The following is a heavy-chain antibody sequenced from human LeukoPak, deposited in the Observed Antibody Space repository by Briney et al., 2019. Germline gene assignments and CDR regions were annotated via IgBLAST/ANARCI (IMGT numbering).Heavy chain of an antibody. Sequence: SETLSLTCTVSGGSISSYYWIWIRQPAGKGREWMVRFSTSGYTSDNPSLKSRVTLSVDTSKNQFSLTLTSVTAADTAVYYCAKDVQSWTGTLTTYYYYYMDVWGKGTPVTVSS. V-gene: IGHV4-4*07. CDR3: AKDVQSWTGTLTTYYYYYMDV. D-gene: IGHD4-11*01. J-gene: IGHJ6*03. CDR1: GGSISSYY. CDR2: FSTSGYT.